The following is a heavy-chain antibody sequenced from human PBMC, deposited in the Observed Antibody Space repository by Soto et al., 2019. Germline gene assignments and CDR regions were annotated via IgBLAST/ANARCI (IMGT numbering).Heavy chain of an antibody. Sequence: SSETLSLTCAVYGGSFSGYYWSWIRQPPGKGLEWIGEINHSGSTNYNPSLKSRVTISVDTSKNQFSLKLSSVTAADTAVYYCAKSVVRGVWLVGMDVRGQGTTVTVSS. CDR1: GGSFSGYY. V-gene: IGHV4-34*01. D-gene: IGHD3-10*01. J-gene: IGHJ6*02. CDR3: AKSVVRGVWLVGMDV. CDR2: INHSGST.